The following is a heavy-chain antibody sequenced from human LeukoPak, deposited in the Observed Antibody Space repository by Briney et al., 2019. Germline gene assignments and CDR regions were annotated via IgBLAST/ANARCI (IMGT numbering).Heavy chain of an antibody. V-gene: IGHV3-30*04. CDR3: ARDQQVGGNYYYPDY. Sequence: GGSLRLSCAASGFSFSDYSMHWVRQAPGKGLEWVAFISYDGHYKYYADSVNGRFTISRDNSKNTLYLQMNSLRPEDTAVYFCARDQQVGGNYYYPDYWGQGTLVTVSS. CDR2: ISYDGHYK. D-gene: IGHD3-10*01. J-gene: IGHJ4*02. CDR1: GFSFSDYS.